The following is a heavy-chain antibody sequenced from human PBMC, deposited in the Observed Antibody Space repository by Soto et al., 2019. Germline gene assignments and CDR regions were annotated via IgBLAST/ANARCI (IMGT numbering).Heavy chain of an antibody. CDR2: ISGTGSVI. CDR3: ARERVVNCTANYFDY. CDR1: GFAFYYSN. J-gene: IGHJ4*01. D-gene: IGHD3-16*02. V-gene: IGHV3-21*01. Sequence: GGSLRLSCAASGFAFYYSNMNWVRQAPGTGLEWVSCISGTGSVIHFADSVKGRFVISRDNAKTSVFLQMNSLRPEDTAVYYCARERVVNCTANYFDYWGHGTLVTVSS.